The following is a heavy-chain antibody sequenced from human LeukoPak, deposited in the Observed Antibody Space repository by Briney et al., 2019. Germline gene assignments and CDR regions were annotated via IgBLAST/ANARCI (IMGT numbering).Heavy chain of an antibody. D-gene: IGHD1-14*01. CDR1: GFTFSSYW. J-gene: IGHJ4*02. Sequence: PGGSLRLSCAVSGFTFSSYWMHWVRQAPGKGLMWVSRLSTDGSSTSYVDSVKGRFTISRDNAKNTLYLQMNSLRAEDTAVYYCSRVGTGTTRDYWGQGTLVTVSS. CDR2: LSTDGSST. V-gene: IGHV3-74*01. CDR3: SRVGTGTTRDY.